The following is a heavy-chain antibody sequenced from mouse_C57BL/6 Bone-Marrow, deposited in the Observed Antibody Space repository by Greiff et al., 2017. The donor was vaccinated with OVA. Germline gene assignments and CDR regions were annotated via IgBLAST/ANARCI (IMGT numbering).Heavy chain of an antibody. CDR3: ARVRFAY. CDR1: GYTFTSYG. J-gene: IGHJ3*01. V-gene: IGHV1-81*01. CDR2: IYPRSGNT. Sequence: QVQLKESGAELARPGASVKLSCKASGYTFTSYGISWVKQRTGQGLEWIGEIYPRSGNTYYNEKFKGKATLTADKSSSTAYMELRSLTSEDSAVYFCARVRFAYWGQGTLVTVSA.